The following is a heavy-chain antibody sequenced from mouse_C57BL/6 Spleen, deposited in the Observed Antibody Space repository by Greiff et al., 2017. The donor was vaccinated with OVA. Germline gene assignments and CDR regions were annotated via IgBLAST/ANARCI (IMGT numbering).Heavy chain of an antibody. CDR2: ISSGSSTI. CDR1: GFTFSDYG. Sequence: EVMLVESGGGLVKPGGSLKLSCAASGFTFSDYGMHWVRQAPEKGLEWVAYISSGSSTIYYADTVKGRFTISRDNAKNTLFLQMTSLRSEDTAMYYCARQLGGYFDYWGQGTTLTVSS. D-gene: IGHD3-1*01. V-gene: IGHV5-17*01. J-gene: IGHJ2*01. CDR3: ARQLGGYFDY.